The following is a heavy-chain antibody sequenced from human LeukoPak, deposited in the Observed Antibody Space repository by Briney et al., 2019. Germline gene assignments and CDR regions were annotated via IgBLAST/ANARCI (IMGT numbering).Heavy chain of an antibody. CDR3: ARGDYPRQ. V-gene: IGHV3-21*01. Sequence: GGSLRLSCVASGFTFSIFAMNWVRQAPGKGLEWVSTISSGVGNMYYADSVKGRFTVSRDNAKNSVFLQMSSLRAEDTAVYYCARGDYPRQWGKGTTVTVSS. CDR2: ISSGVGNM. J-gene: IGHJ6*04. CDR1: GFTFSIFA. D-gene: IGHD2-21*01.